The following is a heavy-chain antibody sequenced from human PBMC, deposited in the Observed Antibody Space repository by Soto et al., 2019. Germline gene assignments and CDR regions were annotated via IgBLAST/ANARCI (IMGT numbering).Heavy chain of an antibody. D-gene: IGHD1-1*01. CDR2: IYYSGST. J-gene: IGHJ4*02. Sequence: QVQLQESGPGLVKPSQTLSLTCTVSGGSISSGAYYWSWIRQHPGKGLEWIGYIYYSGSTYSNPSLKSRVAITVDKSKNQFSLKLSSVTAADTAVYYCAAVRQHYFDFWGQGTLVTVSS. CDR3: AAVRQHYFDF. CDR1: GGSISSGAYY. V-gene: IGHV4-31*03.